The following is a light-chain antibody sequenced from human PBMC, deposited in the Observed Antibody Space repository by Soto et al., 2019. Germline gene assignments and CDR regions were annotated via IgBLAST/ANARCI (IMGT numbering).Light chain of an antibody. CDR2: EIS. CDR3: TSYTSRSTYV. Sequence: QSVLTQPASVSGSPGQSVTISCAGTSSDVGAYNYVSWYQHHPGKVPKLMIYEISLRPSGVSHRFSGSKSGNTASLTISGLQAEDEADYYCTSYTSRSTYVFGTGTKVNV. J-gene: IGLJ1*01. V-gene: IGLV2-14*01. CDR1: SSDVGAYNY.